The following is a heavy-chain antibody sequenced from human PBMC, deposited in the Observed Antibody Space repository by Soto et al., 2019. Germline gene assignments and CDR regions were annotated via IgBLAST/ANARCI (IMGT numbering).Heavy chain of an antibody. Sequence: QVQLVESGGGVVQPGRSLRLSCAASGFTFSSYGMHWVRQAPGKGLEWVAVISYDGSNKYYADSVKGRFTISRDNSKNTLYLQMNSLRAEDTAVYYCAKDLRGVGASYYYDGMDVWGQGTTVTVSS. V-gene: IGHV3-30*18. D-gene: IGHD1-26*01. CDR3: AKDLRGVGASYYYDGMDV. CDR2: ISYDGSNK. J-gene: IGHJ6*02. CDR1: GFTFSSYG.